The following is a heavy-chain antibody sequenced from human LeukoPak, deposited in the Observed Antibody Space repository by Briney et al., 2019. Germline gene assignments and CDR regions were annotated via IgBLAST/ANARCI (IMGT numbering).Heavy chain of an antibody. CDR2: IYYSGST. CDR3: AREDRDYYGSGSYYGPFDY. J-gene: IGHJ4*02. CDR1: GGSISSYY. V-gene: IGHV4-59*01. D-gene: IGHD3-10*01. Sequence: SETLSLTCTVSGGSISSYYWSWIRQPPGKGLEWIGYIYYSGSTNYNPSLKSRVTISVDTSKNQLSLKLSSVTAADTAVYYCAREDRDYYGSGSYYGPFDYWGQGTLVTVSS.